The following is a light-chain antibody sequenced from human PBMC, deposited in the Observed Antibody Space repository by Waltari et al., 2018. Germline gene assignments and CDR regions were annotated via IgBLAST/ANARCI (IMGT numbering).Light chain of an antibody. Sequence: QAVVTQPSSLSASPGASASLTCTLRSDINVAAYSMYWYQQKPGSPPQFLLRYNSDSEWQRGSGVPTRFSGSKDASANAGILLISGLQSEDEADYYCMIWHNNAVVFGGGTTLTVL. CDR2: YNSDSEW. CDR3: MIWHNNAVV. V-gene: IGLV5-45*02. J-gene: IGLJ2*01. CDR1: SDINVAAYS.